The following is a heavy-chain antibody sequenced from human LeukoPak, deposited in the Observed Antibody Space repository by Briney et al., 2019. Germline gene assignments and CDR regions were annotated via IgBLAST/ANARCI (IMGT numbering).Heavy chain of an antibody. CDR2: IYYSGST. CDR1: GASISTYY. Sequence: SETLSLTCTVSGASISTYYWSWIRQPPGKGLEWIGYIYYSGSTNYNPSLKSRVTISVDTSKNQFSLKLSSVTAADTAVYYCARRGKVAGYYYYGMDVWGQGTTVTVSS. J-gene: IGHJ6*02. CDR3: ARRGKVAGYYYYGMDV. V-gene: IGHV4-59*01. D-gene: IGHD6-19*01.